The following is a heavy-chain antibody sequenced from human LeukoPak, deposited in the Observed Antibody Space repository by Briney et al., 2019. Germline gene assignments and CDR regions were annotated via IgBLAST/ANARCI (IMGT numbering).Heavy chain of an antibody. J-gene: IGHJ4*02. D-gene: IGHD6-13*01. CDR1: GFTFSSYW. V-gene: IGHV3-7*03. CDR3: ARDEFYSSDY. Sequence: PGGSLRLSCAVSGFTFSSYWMSWVRQAPGKGLEWVANINHDGSVKYYVDSVKGRFTISRDNAKNSLYLQMNSLRAEDTAVHFCARDEFYSSDYWGQGTLVTVSS. CDR2: INHDGSVK.